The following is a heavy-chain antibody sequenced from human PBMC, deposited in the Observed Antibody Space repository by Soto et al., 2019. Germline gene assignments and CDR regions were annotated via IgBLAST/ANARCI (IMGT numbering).Heavy chain of an antibody. CDR2: IYYSGST. CDR3: ARIRAAYKGWLEA. D-gene: IGHD6-25*01. Sequence: SNTLSLTCTFSVGSITSYYWSCIRHPPGKGLEWIGYIYYSGSTNYNHSLKSRAIISVDTSKNQFSLKLSSVTAADTAVYSCARIRAAYKGWLEAWGQRTQV. J-gene: IGHJ5*02. CDR1: VGSITSYY. V-gene: IGHV4-59*07.